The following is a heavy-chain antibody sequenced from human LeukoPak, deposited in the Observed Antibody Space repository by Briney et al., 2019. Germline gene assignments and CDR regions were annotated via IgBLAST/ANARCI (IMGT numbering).Heavy chain of an antibody. V-gene: IGHV3-30*02. CDR2: IHYDGRNQ. Sequence: PGGSLRLSCAASGFNFRGYGMHWVRQAPGKGLEWVTFIHYDGRNQYYADSVKGRFAISRDNSKNTLYLQMNSLRPEDTVVYYCAKAAYDSSGSWYYFDYWGQGTLVTVSS. CDR1: GFNFRGYG. J-gene: IGHJ4*02. CDR3: AKAAYDSSGSWYYFDY. D-gene: IGHD3-22*01.